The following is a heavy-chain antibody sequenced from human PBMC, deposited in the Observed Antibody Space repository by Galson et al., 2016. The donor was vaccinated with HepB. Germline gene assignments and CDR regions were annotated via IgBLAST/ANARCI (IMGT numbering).Heavy chain of an antibody. CDR2: IIPIFGTP. Sequence: SVKVSCEASGGTFSNYAITWVRQAPGQGLEWMGGIIPIFGTPNYAQKLQGRVTIIADESTSTAYMELRSLRFDDTAVYYCVGRGSYDAFDIWGQGTRVTVSS. CDR1: GGTFSNYA. V-gene: IGHV1-69*13. D-gene: IGHD5-12*01. CDR3: VGRGSYDAFDI. J-gene: IGHJ3*02.